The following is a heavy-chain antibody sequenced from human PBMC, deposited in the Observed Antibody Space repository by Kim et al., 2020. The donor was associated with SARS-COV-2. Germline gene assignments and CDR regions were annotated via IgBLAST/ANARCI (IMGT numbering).Heavy chain of an antibody. D-gene: IGHD3-3*01. CDR1: GFTFSSYS. J-gene: IGHJ6*02. Sequence: GGSLRLSCAASGFTFSSYSMNWVRQAPGKGLEWVSSISSSSSYIYYADSVKGRFTISRDNAKNSLYLQMNSLRAEDTAVYYCARDAYYDFWTFQFTNNPYYYYGMDVWGQGTTVTVSS. CDR3: ARDAYYDFWTFQFTNNPYYYYGMDV. V-gene: IGHV3-21*01. CDR2: ISSSSSYI.